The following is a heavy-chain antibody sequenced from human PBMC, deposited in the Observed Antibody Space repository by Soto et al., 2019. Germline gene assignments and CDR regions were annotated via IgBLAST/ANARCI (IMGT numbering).Heavy chain of an antibody. J-gene: IGHJ4*02. CDR2: IYHSGTT. D-gene: IGHD6-13*01. Sequence: SETLSLTCNVSGFSISSGFYWGWVRQPPGKGLEWIGPIYHSGTTYFNPSLKSRVTMAIDTSKNQFSLSLASVAAADTAMYYCARGMNPQDYWGQGTLVTVSS. CDR3: ARGMNPQDY. CDR1: GFSISSGFY. V-gene: IGHV4-38-2*02.